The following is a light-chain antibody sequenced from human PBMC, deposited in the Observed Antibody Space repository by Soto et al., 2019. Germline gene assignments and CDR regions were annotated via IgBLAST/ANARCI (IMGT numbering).Light chain of an antibody. J-gene: IGKJ1*01. Sequence: EFVLTQSPGTLSLSPGERATLSCRASQGIKDYLAWFQQKPGQAPRLLIYDAFIRATGIPDRFSGSGSGSDFTLTIIRLEPEDFAVYHCQQYGSSPWTFGQGTKV. CDR2: DAF. CDR1: QGIKDY. V-gene: IGKV3-20*01. CDR3: QQYGSSPWT.